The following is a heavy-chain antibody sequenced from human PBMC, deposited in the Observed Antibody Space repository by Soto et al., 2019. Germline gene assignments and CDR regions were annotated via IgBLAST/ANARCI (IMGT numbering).Heavy chain of an antibody. CDR3: AGVSFETSGFADY. CDR1: GYTFTAYP. CDR2: INAANGAT. J-gene: IGHJ4*02. D-gene: IGHD5-12*01. V-gene: IGHV1-3*01. Sequence: QVQFVQSGAEVKKPGASVKVSCKASGYTFTAYPIHWVRQAPGQSLEWMGWINAANGATKYSEKFQGRVTITRDTSTRTAYMDLSTLSSKDTAVYFCAGVSFETSGFADYWGQGTLVTVSS.